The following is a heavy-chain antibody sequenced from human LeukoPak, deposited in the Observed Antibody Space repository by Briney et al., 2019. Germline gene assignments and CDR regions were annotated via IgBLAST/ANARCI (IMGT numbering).Heavy chain of an antibody. CDR1: GGSISSYY. J-gene: IGHJ6*02. V-gene: IGHV4-4*07. CDR3: ARDGRVVAGANGMDV. Sequence: PSETLSLDCTVSGGSISSYYWSWIRQPAGKGLEWIGRIYTSGSTNYNPSLKSRVTMSVDTSKNQFSLKLSAVTAADTAVYYCARDGRVVAGANGMDVCGQGATVTVSS. D-gene: IGHD6-19*01. CDR2: IYTSGST.